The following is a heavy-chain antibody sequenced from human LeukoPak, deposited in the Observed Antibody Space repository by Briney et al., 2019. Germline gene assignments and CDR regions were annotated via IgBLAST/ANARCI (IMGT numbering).Heavy chain of an antibody. CDR3: ARVGYCSGGSCPDPALGY. D-gene: IGHD2-15*01. Sequence: GGSLRLSCAASGFTFSGYAMHWVRQAPGKGLDYVSSISSNGDSTYYANSVKGRFTISRDNSKNTLYLQMGSLRAEDMAVYFCARVGYCSGGSCPDPALGYWGRGTLVTVSS. V-gene: IGHV3-64*01. CDR1: GFTFSGYA. J-gene: IGHJ4*02. CDR2: ISSNGDST.